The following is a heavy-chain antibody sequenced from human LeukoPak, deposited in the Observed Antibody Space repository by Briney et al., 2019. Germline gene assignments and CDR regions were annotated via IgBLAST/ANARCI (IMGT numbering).Heavy chain of an antibody. Sequence: PGGSLRLSCAASGCTFSGYWMHWVRQAPGKGLVWVSRINRDGSSTNYADSVKGRFTISRDNAKNTLYLQMKSLRAEDTAMYYCVSRDYPADYWGQGTLVTVSS. CDR1: GCTFSGYW. CDR2: INRDGSST. J-gene: IGHJ4*02. CDR3: VSRDYPADY. V-gene: IGHV3-74*01. D-gene: IGHD4-11*01.